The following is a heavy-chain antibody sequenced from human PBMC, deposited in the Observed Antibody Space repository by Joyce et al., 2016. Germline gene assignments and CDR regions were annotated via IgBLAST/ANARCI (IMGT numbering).Heavy chain of an antibody. CDR1: GDSFSGTSYY. J-gene: IGHJ6*02. D-gene: IGHD3-10*01. V-gene: IGHV4-61*01. Sequence: HLQESGPGLVKPSETLSLTCTISGDSFSGTSYYWSWIRQSPGKGLEWLGFIYNSDSTHDNPSLGGRLSMSVGAAKKQFSLRLTSVTSADTAVYYCATSLPSRVGGFQFFGMDVWGQGTTVIVS. CDR3: ATSLPSRVGGFQFFGMDV. CDR2: IYNSDST.